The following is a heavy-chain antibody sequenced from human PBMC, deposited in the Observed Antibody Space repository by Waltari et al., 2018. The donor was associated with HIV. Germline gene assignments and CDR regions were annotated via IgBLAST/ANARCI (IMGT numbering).Heavy chain of an antibody. Sequence: EVQLSDSGGGLVQPGGSLKLSCVASGFDFQIFAMNWVLQAPGKGLEWVAGIGGSGTKTFYADSVKGRFTIFGDSSKNTLYLQMNSLRAEDTAVYYCAKTKGYDYGFYFDSWGQGTLVSVSS. D-gene: IGHD5-18*01. CDR1: GFDFQIFA. J-gene: IGHJ4*02. V-gene: IGHV3-23*01. CDR2: IGGSGTKT. CDR3: AKTKGYDYGFYFDS.